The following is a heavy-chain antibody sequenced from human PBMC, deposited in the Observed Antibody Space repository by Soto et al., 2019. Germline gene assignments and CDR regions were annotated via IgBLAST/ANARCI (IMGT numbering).Heavy chain of an antibody. CDR2: IKQDGSEK. Sequence: PGGSLRLSCAASGFTFSSYWMSWVRQAPGKGLEWVANIKQDGSEKYYVDSVKGRFTTSRDNAKNSLYLQMNSLRAEDTAVYYCARESQQLANFPFDPWGQGTLVTVSS. D-gene: IGHD6-13*01. CDR3: ARESQQLANFPFDP. CDR1: GFTFSSYW. V-gene: IGHV3-7*01. J-gene: IGHJ5*02.